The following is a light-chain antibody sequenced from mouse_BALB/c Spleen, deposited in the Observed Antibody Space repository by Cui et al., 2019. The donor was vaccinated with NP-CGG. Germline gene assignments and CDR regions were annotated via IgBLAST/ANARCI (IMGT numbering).Light chain of an antibody. Sequence: QTVVTQESALTTSPGATVTLTCRSSTGAVTANNFANWVQKKPAHLFTGLIGGTNNRAPGVPARFSGSLIGDKAALTITGAQTDDEAMFFCALWYSNHWVFGGGTKLTVL. V-gene: IGLV1*01. CDR1: TGAVTANNF. CDR3: ALWYSNHWV. CDR2: GTN. J-gene: IGLJ1*01.